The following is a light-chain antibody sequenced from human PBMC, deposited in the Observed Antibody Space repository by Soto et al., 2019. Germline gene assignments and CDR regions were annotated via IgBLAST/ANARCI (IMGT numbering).Light chain of an antibody. CDR2: AAS. CDR1: QSISSY. Sequence: DIQMTQSPSSLSASLADRCTITCLASQSISSYLNWYQQKPGKAPKLLIYAASSLQSGVPSRFSGSGSGTDFTLTISSLQPEDFATYYCQQSYSTLPWTFGQGTKVDIK. CDR3: QQSYSTLPWT. V-gene: IGKV1-39*01. J-gene: IGKJ1*01.